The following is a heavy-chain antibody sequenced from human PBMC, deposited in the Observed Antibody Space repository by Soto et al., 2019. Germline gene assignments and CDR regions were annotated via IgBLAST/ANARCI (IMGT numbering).Heavy chain of an antibody. CDR2: IIPIFGTA. CDR1: GGTFSSYA. Sequence: GASVKVSCKASGGTFSSYAISWVRQAPGQGLEWMGGIIPIFGTANYAQKFQGRVTITADESTSTAYMELSSLRSEDTAVYYCARELSPSVAAAGSDYWGQGTLVTVSS. CDR3: ARELSPSVAAAGSDY. D-gene: IGHD6-13*01. J-gene: IGHJ4*02. V-gene: IGHV1-69*13.